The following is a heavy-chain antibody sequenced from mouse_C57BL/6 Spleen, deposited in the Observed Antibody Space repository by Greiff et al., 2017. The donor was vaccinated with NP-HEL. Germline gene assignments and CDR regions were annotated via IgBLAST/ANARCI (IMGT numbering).Heavy chain of an antibody. CDR2: INPNNGGT. CDR1: GYTFTDYN. V-gene: IGHV1-22*01. J-gene: IGHJ3*01. CDR3: ERGGIYYGNWFAY. D-gene: IGHD2-1*01. Sequence: EVQLQQSGPELVKPGASVKMSCKASGYTFTDYNMHWVQQSPGKSLEWIGYINPNNGGTSYNQKFKGQATLTVNKSSSTAYMELRSLTSEDSAVYYCERGGIYYGNWFAYWGQGTLVTVSA.